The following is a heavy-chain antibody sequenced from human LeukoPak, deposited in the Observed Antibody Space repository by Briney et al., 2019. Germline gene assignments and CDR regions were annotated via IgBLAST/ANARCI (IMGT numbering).Heavy chain of an antibody. V-gene: IGHV4-61*02. CDR2: IYTSGST. CDR3: ARGYYDSSGYPNWFDP. J-gene: IGHJ5*02. Sequence: SQTLSLTCTVSGGFISSGSYYWSWIRQPAGKGLEWIGRIYTSGSTNYNPSLKSRVTISVDTSKNQFSLKLSSVTAADTAVYYCARGYYDSSGYPNWFDPWGQGTLVTVSS. D-gene: IGHD3-22*01. CDR1: GGFISSGSYY.